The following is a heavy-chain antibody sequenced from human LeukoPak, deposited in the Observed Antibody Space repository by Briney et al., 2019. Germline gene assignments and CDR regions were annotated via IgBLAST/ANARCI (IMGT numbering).Heavy chain of an antibody. J-gene: IGHJ4*02. CDR2: IYYSGST. CDR1: GGSISSSSYY. V-gene: IGHV4-39*07. D-gene: IGHD6-6*01. Sequence: SETLSLTCTVSGGSISSSSYYWGWIRQPPGKGLEWIGSIYYSGSTYYNPSLKSRVTISVDRSKNQFSLKLSSVTAADTAVYYCARDPTTEYSSYDYWGQGTLVTVSS. CDR3: ARDPTTEYSSYDY.